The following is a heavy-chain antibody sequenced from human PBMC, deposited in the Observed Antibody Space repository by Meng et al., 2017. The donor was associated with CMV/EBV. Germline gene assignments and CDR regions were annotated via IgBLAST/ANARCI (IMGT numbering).Heavy chain of an antibody. Sequence: VQRVQCGAEVKKPGPAVKVSCKASGYTFTSYGISGVRQATGQGLEWMGWISAYNGNTNYAQKLQGRVTMTTDTSTSTAYMELRSLRSDDTAVYYCATDILTHFDYWGQGTLVTVSS. V-gene: IGHV1-18*01. CDR1: GYTFTSYG. D-gene: IGHD3-9*01. CDR2: ISAYNGNT. CDR3: ATDILTHFDY. J-gene: IGHJ4*02.